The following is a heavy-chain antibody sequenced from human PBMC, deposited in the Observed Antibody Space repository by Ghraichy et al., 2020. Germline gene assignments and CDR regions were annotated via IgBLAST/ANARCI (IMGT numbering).Heavy chain of an antibody. J-gene: IGHJ2*01. D-gene: IGHD5-12*01. CDR2: IYPGDSDT. V-gene: IGHV5-51*01. CDR1: GYKFNNYW. Sequence: GGSLRLSCKGSGYKFNNYWIAWVRQLPGKGLEWMGIIYPGDSDTRYRPSFQGQVTISADKSISTAYLQWRSLKASDSAMCYCAKQPRGYRGYEPYWYFDLWGRGTLVPVSS. CDR3: AKQPRGYRGYEPYWYFDL.